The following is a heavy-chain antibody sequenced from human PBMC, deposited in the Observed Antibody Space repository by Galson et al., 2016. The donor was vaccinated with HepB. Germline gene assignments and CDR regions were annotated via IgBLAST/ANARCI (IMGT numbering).Heavy chain of an antibody. CDR1: GYSFSNHY. CDR2: IDPSDSDT. CDR3: ARQTVRYYYGMDV. D-gene: IGHD4-17*01. V-gene: IGHV5-10-1*01. J-gene: IGHJ6*02. Sequence: QSGAEVKKPGESLRISCKGSGYSFSNHYINWVRQMPGKGLEWMGRIDPSDSDTDYSPSFQGHIIISVDKSIGTAHLQWSSLKVSDTAIYYCARQTVRYYYGMDVWGQGTTVSVS.